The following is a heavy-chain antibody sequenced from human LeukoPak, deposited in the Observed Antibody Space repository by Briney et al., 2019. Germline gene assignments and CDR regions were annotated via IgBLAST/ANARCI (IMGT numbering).Heavy chain of an antibody. CDR2: ISAYNGNT. Sequence: GASVKVSCKASGYTFPSYGISWVRQAPGQGLEWMGWISAYNGNTNYAQKLQGRVTMTTDTSTSTAYMELRSLRSDDTAVYYCARDLLPSYSSSWYWFDPWGQGTLVTVSS. CDR1: GYTFPSYG. CDR3: ARDLLPSYSSSWYWFDP. D-gene: IGHD6-13*01. J-gene: IGHJ5*02. V-gene: IGHV1-18*01.